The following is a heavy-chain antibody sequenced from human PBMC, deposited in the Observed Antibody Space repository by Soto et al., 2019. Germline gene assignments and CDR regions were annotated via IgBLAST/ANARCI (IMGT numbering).Heavy chain of an antibody. J-gene: IGHJ3*02. Sequence: EVQLLESGGGLVQPGGSLRLSCAASGFTFSSYAMSWVRQAPGKGLEWVSAISGSGGSTYYADSVKGRFTIARDNPKNTLYLQMNGLRAEDTAVYYCANASFMFGDYDCGSWGGGRMVAVAS. CDR2: ISGSGGST. CDR3: ANASFMFGDYDCGS. CDR1: GFTFSSYA. V-gene: IGHV3-23*01. D-gene: IGHD3-10*02.